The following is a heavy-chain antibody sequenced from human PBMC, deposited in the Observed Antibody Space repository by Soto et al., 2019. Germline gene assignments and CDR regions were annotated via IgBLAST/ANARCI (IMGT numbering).Heavy chain of an antibody. CDR3: AKRGNKGDLLLWFGELSFFDY. V-gene: IGHV3-23*01. D-gene: IGHD3-10*01. Sequence: GGSLRLSCAASGFTFSSYAMSWVRQAPGKGLEWVSAISGSGGSTYYADSVKGRFTISRDNSKNTLYLQMNSLRAEDTAVYYCAKRGNKGDLLLWFGELSFFDYWGQGTLVTVSS. CDR2: ISGSGGST. J-gene: IGHJ4*02. CDR1: GFTFSSYA.